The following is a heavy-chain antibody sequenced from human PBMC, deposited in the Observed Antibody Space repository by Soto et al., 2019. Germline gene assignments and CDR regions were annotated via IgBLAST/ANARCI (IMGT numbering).Heavy chain of an antibody. CDR3: ARRAEGGYSYGY. V-gene: IGHV1-3*01. CDR1: GYTFTSYA. Sequence: QVQLVQSGAEVKKPGASVKVSCKASGYTFTSYAMHWVRQAPGQRLEWMGWINAGNGNTKYSQKFQGRVTITRDTSASTAYMEMSSLRSKDTAVYYCARRAEGGYSYGYWGQGTLVTVSS. D-gene: IGHD4-4*01. CDR2: INAGNGNT. J-gene: IGHJ4*02.